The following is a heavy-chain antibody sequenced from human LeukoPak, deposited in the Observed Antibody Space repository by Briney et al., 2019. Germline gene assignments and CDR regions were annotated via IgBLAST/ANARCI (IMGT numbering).Heavy chain of an antibody. J-gene: IGHJ6*02. D-gene: IGHD2-2*01. CDR1: GGSISSYY. V-gene: IGHV4-4*07. CDR3: ARACIVVVPAAHIFYYYYYGMDV. Sequence: SETLPLTCTVSGGSISSYYWSWIRQPAGKGLEWIGRIYTSGSTNYNPSLKSRVTISVDTSKNQFSLKLSSVTAADTAAYYCARACIVVVPAAHIFYYYYYGMDVWGQGTTVTVSS. CDR2: IYTSGST.